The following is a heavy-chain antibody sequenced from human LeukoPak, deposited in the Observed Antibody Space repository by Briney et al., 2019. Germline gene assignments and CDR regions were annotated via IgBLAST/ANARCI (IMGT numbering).Heavy chain of an antibody. CDR1: GYTFTSYD. D-gene: IGHD3-10*01. J-gene: IGHJ6*03. CDR2: FDPEDGET. Sequence: ASVKVSCKASGYTFTSYDINWVRQAPGKELDWMGGFDPEDGETIYAQKFQGRVTITADESTSTAYMELSSLRSEDTAVYYCARVEYGSGYFYYYYMDVWGKGTTVAVSS. CDR3: ARVEYGSGYFYYYYMDV. V-gene: IGHV1-69*13.